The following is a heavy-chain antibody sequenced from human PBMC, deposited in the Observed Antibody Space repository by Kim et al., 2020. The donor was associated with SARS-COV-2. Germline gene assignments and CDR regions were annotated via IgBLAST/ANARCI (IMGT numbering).Heavy chain of an antibody. CDR3: ATTTPFITMVRGVIIRGPNWFDP. J-gene: IGHJ5*02. V-gene: IGHV1-24*01. Sequence: ASVKVSCKVSGYTLTELSMHWVRQAPGKGLEWMGGFDPEDGETIYAQKFQGRVTMTEDTSTDTAYMELSSLRSEDTAVYYCATTTPFITMVRGVIIRGPNWFDPWGQRTLVTVSS. CDR2: FDPEDGET. CDR1: GYTLTELS. D-gene: IGHD3-10*01.